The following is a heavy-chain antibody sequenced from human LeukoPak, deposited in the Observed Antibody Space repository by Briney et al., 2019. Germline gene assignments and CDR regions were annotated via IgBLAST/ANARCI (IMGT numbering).Heavy chain of an antibody. Sequence: ASVKVSCKASGYTFTGYYMHWVRQAPGQGLEWMGWINPNSGGTNYAQKFQGRVTMTRDTSISTAYMELSSLRSEDTAVYYCATNCGGDCQRTSFDYWGQGTLVTVSS. CDR3: ATNCGGDCQRTSFDY. J-gene: IGHJ4*02. CDR2: INPNSGGT. D-gene: IGHD2-21*02. CDR1: GYTFTGYY. V-gene: IGHV1-2*02.